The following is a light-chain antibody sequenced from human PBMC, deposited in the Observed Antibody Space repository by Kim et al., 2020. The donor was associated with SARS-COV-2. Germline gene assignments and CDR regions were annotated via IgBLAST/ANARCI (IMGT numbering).Light chain of an antibody. Sequence: SLSPRGRATHACRARRRGSASYLAWYQQKPGQAPRLLIYGASSRATGIPDRFSGSGSGTDFTLTISRLEPEDFAVYYCQQYGNQVTFGQGTKLEI. CDR1: RRGSASY. CDR3: QQYGNQVT. J-gene: IGKJ2*01. CDR2: GAS. V-gene: IGKV3-20*01.